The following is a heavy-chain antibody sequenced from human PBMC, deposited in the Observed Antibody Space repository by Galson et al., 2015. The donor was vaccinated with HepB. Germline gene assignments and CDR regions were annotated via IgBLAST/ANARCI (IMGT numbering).Heavy chain of an antibody. J-gene: IGHJ5*02. CDR3: ARDRDSSSWYWFDP. D-gene: IGHD6-13*01. CDR2: ISYDGSNK. CDR1: GFTFSSYA. Sequence: SLRLSCAAPGFTFSSYAMHWVRQAPGKGLEWVAVISYDGSNKYYADSVKGRFTISRDNSKNTLYLQMNSLRAEDTAVYYCARDRDSSSWYWFDPWGQGTLVTVSS. V-gene: IGHV3-30-3*01.